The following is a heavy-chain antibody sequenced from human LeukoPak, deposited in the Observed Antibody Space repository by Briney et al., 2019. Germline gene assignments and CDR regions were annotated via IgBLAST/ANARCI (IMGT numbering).Heavy chain of an antibody. CDR3: ARDYGDYNWYFDY. Sequence: SVKVSCKASGGTFSSYAISWVRQAPGQGLEWMGRIIPILGIANYAQKFQGRVTITADKSTSTAYMELSSLRSEDTAVYYCARDYGDYNWYFDYWGQGTLVTVSP. V-gene: IGHV1-69*04. J-gene: IGHJ4*02. CDR2: IIPILGIA. CDR1: GGTFSSYA. D-gene: IGHD4-17*01.